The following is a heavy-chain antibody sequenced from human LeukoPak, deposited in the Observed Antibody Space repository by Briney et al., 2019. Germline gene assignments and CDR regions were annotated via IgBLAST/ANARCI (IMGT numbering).Heavy chain of an antibody. Sequence: PGGSLRLSCVVSGLTSTTYWMNRVRQAPGKGLEWVANINQDGSDKHYVGSVKGRFSVSGDYAKKSLYLQMNNLRDDDTAVYYCAVGSGWLSDSWSQGALVTVSS. CDR2: INQDGSDK. CDR1: GLTSTTYW. V-gene: IGHV3-7*03. D-gene: IGHD6-19*01. J-gene: IGHJ4*02. CDR3: AVGSGWLSDS.